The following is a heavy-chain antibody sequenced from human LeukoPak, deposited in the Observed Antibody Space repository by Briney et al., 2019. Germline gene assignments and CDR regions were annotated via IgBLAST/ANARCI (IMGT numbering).Heavy chain of an antibody. J-gene: IGHJ6*03. CDR2: IYNSGIT. CDR3: ARDHLPAGAPGYYMDV. CDR1: GGSVSSHF. D-gene: IGHD4/OR15-4a*01. V-gene: IGHV4-59*02. Sequence: SQTLSLTCTVSGGSVSSHFWSWIRQPPGKGLEWIGYIYNSGITNYNPSLKSRVTMSVDTSKNQFSLMLRSVTAADTAVYYCARDHLPAGAPGYYMDVWGKGTTVTVSS.